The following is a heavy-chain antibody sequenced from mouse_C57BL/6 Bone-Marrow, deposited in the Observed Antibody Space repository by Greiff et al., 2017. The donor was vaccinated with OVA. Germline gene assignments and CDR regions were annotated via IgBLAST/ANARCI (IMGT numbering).Heavy chain of an antibody. Sequence: ESGPGLVKPSQSLSLTCSVTGYSITSGYYWNWIRQFPGNKLEWMGYISYDGSNNYNPSLKNRISITRDTSKNQFFLKLNSVTTEDTATYYCARAYYSDFWFAYWGQVTLVTVSA. J-gene: IGHJ3*01. CDR3: ARAYYSDFWFAY. V-gene: IGHV3-6*01. CDR2: ISYDGSN. CDR1: GYSITSGYY. D-gene: IGHD2-12*01.